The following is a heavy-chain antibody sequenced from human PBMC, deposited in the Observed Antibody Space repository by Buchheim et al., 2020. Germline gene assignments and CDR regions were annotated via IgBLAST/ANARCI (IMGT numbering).Heavy chain of an antibody. CDR1: GGSISSHY. CDR2: IYYSGST. Sequence: QVQLQESGPGLVKPSETLSLSCNVSGGSISSHYWSWIRQPPGKGLEWIGYIYYSGSTNYNPSLKSRVTISVDTYKNKFFLKLNSVTAADTAVYYCAYSSGWDAEYFQHWGQGTL. CDR3: AYSSGWDAEYFQH. J-gene: IGHJ1*01. V-gene: IGHV4-59*11. D-gene: IGHD6-19*01.